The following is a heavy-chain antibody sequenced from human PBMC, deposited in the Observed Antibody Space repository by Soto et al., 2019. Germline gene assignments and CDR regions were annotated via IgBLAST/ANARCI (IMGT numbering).Heavy chain of an antibody. D-gene: IGHD2-15*01. J-gene: IGHJ4*02. CDR3: ARGALGYCSGGSCFSDY. CDR1: GGTFSSYA. Sequence: QVQLVQSGAEVKKPGSSVKVSCKASGGTFSSYAISWVRQAPAQGLEWMGGIIPIFGTANYAQKFQGRVTITADKSTSTAYMELSSLRSEDTAVYYCARGALGYCSGGSCFSDYWGQGTLVTVSS. V-gene: IGHV1-69*06. CDR2: IIPIFGTA.